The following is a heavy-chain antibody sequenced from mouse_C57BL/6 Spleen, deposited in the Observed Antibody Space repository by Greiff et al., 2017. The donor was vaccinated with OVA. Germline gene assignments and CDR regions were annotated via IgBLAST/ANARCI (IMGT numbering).Heavy chain of an antibody. J-gene: IGHJ1*03. CDR2: IYWDDDK. CDR1: GFSLSTSGMG. CDR3: ARIIYYYGSNYWYFDV. Sequence: QVTLKESGPGILQSSQTLSLTCSFSGFSLSTSGMGVSWIRQPSGKGLEWLAHIYWDDDKRYNPSLKSRLTISKDTSRNQVFLKITSVDTADTATYYCARIIYYYGSNYWYFDVWGTGTTVTVSS. V-gene: IGHV8-12*01. D-gene: IGHD1-1*01.